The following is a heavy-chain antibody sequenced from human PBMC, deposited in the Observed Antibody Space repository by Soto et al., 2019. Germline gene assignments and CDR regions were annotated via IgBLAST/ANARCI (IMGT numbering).Heavy chain of an antibody. Sequence: SVKVSCKASGGTFSSYAISWVRQAPGQGLEWMGGIIPIFGTANYAQKFQGRVTITADESTSTAYMELSSLRSEDTAVYYCASRKGGGAGYYYYGMDVWGQGTTVTVSS. CDR2: IIPIFGTA. V-gene: IGHV1-69*13. CDR1: GGTFSSYA. J-gene: IGHJ6*02. CDR3: ASRKGGGAGYYYYGMDV. D-gene: IGHD2-15*01.